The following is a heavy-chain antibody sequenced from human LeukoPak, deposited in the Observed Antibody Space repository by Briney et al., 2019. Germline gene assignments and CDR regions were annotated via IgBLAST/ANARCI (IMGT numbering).Heavy chain of an antibody. CDR3: ARDIPPITIFGVVIPHEPSYYFDY. V-gene: IGHV1-2*02. CDR1: GYTFTGYY. CDR2: ISPNSGGT. D-gene: IGHD3-3*01. Sequence: ASVKVSCKASGYTFTGYYMHWVRQAPGQGLEWMGWISPNSGGTNYAQKFQGRVTMTRDTSISTAYMELSRLRSDDTAVYYCARDIPPITIFGVVIPHEPSYYFDYWGQGTLVTVSS. J-gene: IGHJ4*02.